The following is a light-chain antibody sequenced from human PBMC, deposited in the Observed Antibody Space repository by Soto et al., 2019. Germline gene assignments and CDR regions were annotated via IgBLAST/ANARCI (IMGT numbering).Light chain of an antibody. CDR1: QCVLSK. Sequence: EIVMTQSPGTLSVSPGERATLSCRASQCVLSKLAWYQQKPGQAPRLLIYDASTRATGIPARFSGSGSGTEFTLTISSLQSEDFAVYYCQQYNNWPPITFGQGTRLEIK. CDR2: DAS. CDR3: QQYNNWPPIT. J-gene: IGKJ5*01. V-gene: IGKV3-15*01.